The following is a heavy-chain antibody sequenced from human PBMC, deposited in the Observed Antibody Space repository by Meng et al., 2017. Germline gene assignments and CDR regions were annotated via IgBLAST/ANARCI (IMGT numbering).Heavy chain of an antibody. D-gene: IGHD6-13*01. CDR2: INQDGSEE. CDR1: GFTFSIYW. V-gene: IGHV3-7*01. CDR3: ARSLGGQQLAYFDY. Sequence: GESLKISCAASGFTFSIYWMSWVRQAPGKGLEWVANINQDGSEEYYVGSVKGRFTISRDNAKNSLSLQMNSLRAEDTAVYYCARSLGGQQLAYFDYWGQGTLVTVSS. J-gene: IGHJ4*02.